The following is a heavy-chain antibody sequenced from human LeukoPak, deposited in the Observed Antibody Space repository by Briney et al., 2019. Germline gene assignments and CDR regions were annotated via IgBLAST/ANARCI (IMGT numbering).Heavy chain of an antibody. CDR3: ARLSQTPDYYSNGGYYYLGY. Sequence: ASVKVSCKASRYTFTSYDIIWVREAAGQGLEWMGWMNPSTGRTGFAQKFQGRLTMTRDTSISTAYMELSSLRSEDTAVYYCARLSQTPDYYSNGGYYYLGYWGQGTPVTVSS. D-gene: IGHD3-22*01. V-gene: IGHV1-8*01. CDR1: RYTFTSYD. J-gene: IGHJ4*02. CDR2: MNPSTGRT.